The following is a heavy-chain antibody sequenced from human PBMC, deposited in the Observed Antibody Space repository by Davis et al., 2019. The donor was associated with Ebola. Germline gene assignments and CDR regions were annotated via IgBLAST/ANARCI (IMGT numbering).Heavy chain of an antibody. J-gene: IGHJ4*02. Sequence: GSLRLSCAVSGGSISSSNWWSWVRQPPGKGLEWIGEINHSGSTNYNPSLKSRVTISVDTSKNQFSLKLSSVTAADTAVYYCARGHISWFRELLSGGIDYWGQGTLVTVSS. CDR3: ARGHISWFRELLSGGIDY. D-gene: IGHD3-10*01. CDR2: INHSGST. V-gene: IGHV4-4*02. CDR1: GGSISSSNW.